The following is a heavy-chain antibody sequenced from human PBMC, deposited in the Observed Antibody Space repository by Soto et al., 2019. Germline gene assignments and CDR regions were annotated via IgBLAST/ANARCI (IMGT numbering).Heavy chain of an antibody. D-gene: IGHD2-21*01. Sequence: SETMPVRCPVAGGTCEGRSYSLRWIRQPPGKGLEWIGYVYHTGRTSYNPSLKSRVSISMDTSKNQFSLNLDSVTAADTAVYGCARDFAFLAFRGHRKPVTVSS. V-gene: IGHV4-61*01. J-gene: IGHJ4*01. CDR2: VYHTGRT. CDR3: ARDFAFLAF. CDR1: GGTCEGRSYS.